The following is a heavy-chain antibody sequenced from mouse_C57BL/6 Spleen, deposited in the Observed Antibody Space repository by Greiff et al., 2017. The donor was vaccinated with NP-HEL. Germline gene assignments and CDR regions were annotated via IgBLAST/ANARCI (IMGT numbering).Heavy chain of an antibody. CDR1: GFTFSSYA. J-gene: IGHJ4*01. V-gene: IGHV5-4*01. D-gene: IGHD4-1*02. CDR3: ARVNWGAMDY. Sequence: DVHLVESGGGLVKPGGSLKLSCAASGFTFSSYAMSWVRQTPEKRLEWVATISDGGSYTYYPDNVKGRFTISRDNAKNNLYLQMSHLKSEDTAMYYCARVNWGAMDYWGQGTSVTVSS. CDR2: ISDGGSYT.